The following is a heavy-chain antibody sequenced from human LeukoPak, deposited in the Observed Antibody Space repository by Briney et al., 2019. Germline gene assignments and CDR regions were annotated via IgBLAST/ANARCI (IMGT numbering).Heavy chain of an antibody. CDR2: IYYSGST. V-gene: IGHV4-59*01. D-gene: IGHD6-13*01. CDR1: GGSISSYY. J-gene: IGHJ4*02. CDR3: ARVRTIAAAGLYDY. Sequence: SETLSLTCTVSGGSISSYYWSWIRQPPGKGLEWIGYIYYSGSTNYNPSLKSRVTISVDTSKNQFSLKLSPVTAADTAVYYCARVRTIAAAGLYDYWGQGTLVTVSS.